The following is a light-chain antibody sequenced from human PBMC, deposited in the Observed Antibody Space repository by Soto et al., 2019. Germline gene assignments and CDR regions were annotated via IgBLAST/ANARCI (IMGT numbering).Light chain of an antibody. CDR1: ERIKNY. Sequence: ITMSLSXSSLSSFPSDXXXXXXXVSERIKNYVNWYRQKXGKAPRLLIYAASXLKSGVTARFSGSGSERVFTLSISRLQAEDVATYFCQQIYRAPLTFGGMTKVDIK. CDR2: AAS. V-gene: IGKV1-39*01. J-gene: IGKJ4*01. CDR3: QQIYRAPLT.